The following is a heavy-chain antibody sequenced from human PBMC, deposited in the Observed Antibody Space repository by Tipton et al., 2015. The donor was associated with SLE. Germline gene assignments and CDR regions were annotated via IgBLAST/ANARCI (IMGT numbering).Heavy chain of an antibody. CDR1: GGSISGYY. J-gene: IGHJ4*02. D-gene: IGHD2-8*02. CDR2: IYYSGST. CDR3: ARDVGGYNTGWFPYYFDY. Sequence: TLSLTCTLSGGSISGYYWTWIRQPPGKGLEWIGSIYYSGSTYYNPSLKSRVTISVDTSKNQFSLKLSSVTAADTAVYYCARDVGGYNTGWFPYYFDYWGQGTLVTVSS. V-gene: IGHV4-39*07.